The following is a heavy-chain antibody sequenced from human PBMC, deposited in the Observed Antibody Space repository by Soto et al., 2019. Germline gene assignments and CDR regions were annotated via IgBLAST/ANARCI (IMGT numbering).Heavy chain of an antibody. CDR1: GYTFTSYA. V-gene: IGHV1-3*01. CDR3: ARDGYYYGSGSYYPAWQACDI. Sequence: ASVKVSCKASGYTFTSYALHWVRQAPGQRLEWMGWINAGNGNTKYSQKFQGRVTITRDTFASTAYMELSSLRSEDTAVYYCARDGYYYGSGSYYPAWQACDIWGQGTMVTVS. CDR2: INAGNGNT. D-gene: IGHD3-10*01. J-gene: IGHJ3*02.